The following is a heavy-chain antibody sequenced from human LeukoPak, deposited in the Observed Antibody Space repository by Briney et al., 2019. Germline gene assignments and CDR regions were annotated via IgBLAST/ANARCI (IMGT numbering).Heavy chain of an antibody. Sequence: SETLSLACTVSGGPISSSSYYWGWIRQPPGKGLEWIGSIYYSGSTYYNPSLKSRVTISVDTSKNQFSLKLSSVTAADTAVYYCARAVSSRSGVPYYFDYWGQGTLVTVSS. J-gene: IGHJ4*02. D-gene: IGHD3-10*01. CDR1: GGPISSSSYY. CDR2: IYYSGST. V-gene: IGHV4-39*01. CDR3: ARAVSSRSGVPYYFDY.